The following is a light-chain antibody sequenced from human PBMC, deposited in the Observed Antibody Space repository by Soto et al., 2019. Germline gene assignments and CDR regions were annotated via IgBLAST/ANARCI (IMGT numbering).Light chain of an antibody. Sequence: CVLTKPSSVSGSPGQSITISCTGTSSDVGGYNYVSWYQQHPGKAPKLMIYDVSNRPSGVSNRFSGSKSGNTASLTISGLQAEDEADYYCSSYTSSSPYVFGTGTKVTVL. V-gene: IGLV2-14*01. CDR3: SSYTSSSPYV. CDR1: SSDVGGYNY. J-gene: IGLJ1*01. CDR2: DVS.